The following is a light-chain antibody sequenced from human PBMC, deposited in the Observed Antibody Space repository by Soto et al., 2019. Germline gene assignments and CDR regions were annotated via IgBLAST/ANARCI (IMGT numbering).Light chain of an antibody. CDR2: GAS. J-gene: IGKJ1*01. V-gene: IGKV3-15*01. Sequence: EIVLTQSQATLSVSPGERATLSCRASQSVSSNLVWYQQKPGQAPRLLIYGASTRVTGIPARFSGSGSGTEFTLTISSLQSEDFAVYYCQQYHNWWTFGQGTKVDI. CDR1: QSVSSN. CDR3: QQYHNWWT.